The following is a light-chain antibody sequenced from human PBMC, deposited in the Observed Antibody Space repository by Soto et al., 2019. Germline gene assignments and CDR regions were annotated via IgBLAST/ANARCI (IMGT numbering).Light chain of an antibody. Sequence: EIVMTQSPATLSVSPGERATLSCRASQSVSSNLAWYQQKPGQAPRLLIYGASTRATGIPARFSGSGSGTKFTLTISRLQSEDFAVYYCQQYNNWGTFGQGTKVEIK. CDR2: GAS. J-gene: IGKJ1*01. CDR3: QQYNNWGT. V-gene: IGKV3-15*01. CDR1: QSVSSN.